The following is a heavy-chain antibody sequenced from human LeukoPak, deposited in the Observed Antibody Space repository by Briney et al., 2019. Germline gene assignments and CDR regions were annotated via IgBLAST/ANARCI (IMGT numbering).Heavy chain of an antibody. D-gene: IGHD6-13*01. CDR3: ARMVRQQLFN. CDR1: GGSISSYY. J-gene: IGHJ4*02. V-gene: IGHV4-59*08. Sequence: SETLSLTCTVSGGSISSYYWSWIRQAPGKGLEWIGYIYYSGSTNYYLSLTSRVTIAVDTPKIQFSLNLDSVTASDTAVYYCARMVRQQLFNWGQGTLVTVSS. CDR2: IYYSGST.